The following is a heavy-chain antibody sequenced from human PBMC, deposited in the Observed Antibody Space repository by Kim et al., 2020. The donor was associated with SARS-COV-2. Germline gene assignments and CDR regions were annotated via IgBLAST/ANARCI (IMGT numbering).Heavy chain of an antibody. CDR3: AKKWDGGVEAETDV. Sequence: DDVKGRFTISRDNSKNTLYLEMNSLRAEDTAVYYCAKKWDGGVEAETDVWGQGTTVTVSS. J-gene: IGHJ6*02. D-gene: IGHD1-26*01. V-gene: IGHV3-30*02.